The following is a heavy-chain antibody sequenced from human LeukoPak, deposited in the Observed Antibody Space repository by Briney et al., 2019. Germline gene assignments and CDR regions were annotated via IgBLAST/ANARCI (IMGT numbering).Heavy chain of an antibody. J-gene: IGHJ1*01. CDR3: TRVIQGYDILTGYYPEYFQH. CDR2: IKQDGSEK. CDR1: GFTFSSHW. V-gene: IGHV3-7*01. Sequence: QPGGSLRLSCAASGFTFSSHWMSWVRQAPGKGLEWVANIKQDGSEKYYVDSVKGRFTISRDNAKNSLYLQMNSLRAEDTAVYYCTRVIQGYDILTGYYPEYFQHWGQGILVTVSS. D-gene: IGHD3-9*01.